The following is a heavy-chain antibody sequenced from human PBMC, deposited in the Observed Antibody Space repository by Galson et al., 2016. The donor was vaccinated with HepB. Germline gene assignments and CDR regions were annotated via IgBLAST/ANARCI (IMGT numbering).Heavy chain of an antibody. Sequence: SETLSLTCTVSGGSISRGGYYWSWLRQHPGKGLDWIGSISYSGTTNYNPSLRSRVTISADTSKNQISLSLTSVTATDTAVYYCASHGPKVRSWWGKWFDPWGQGTLVTVSS. D-gene: IGHD6-13*01. CDR2: ISYSGTT. J-gene: IGHJ5*02. CDR1: GGSISRGGYY. CDR3: ASHGPKVRSWWGKWFDP. V-gene: IGHV4-39*01.